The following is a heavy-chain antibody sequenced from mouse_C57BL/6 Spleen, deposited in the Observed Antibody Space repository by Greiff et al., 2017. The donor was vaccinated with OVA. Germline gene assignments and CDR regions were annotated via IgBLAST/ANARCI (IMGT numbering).Heavy chain of an antibody. Sequence: EVMLVESGGGLVKPGGSLKLSCAASGFTFSSYAMSWVRQTPEKRLEWVATISDGGSYTYYPDNVKGRFTISRDNAKNNLYLQMSHLKSEDTAMYYCARVGGYRAWFAYWGQGTLVTVSA. CDR1: GFTFSSYA. CDR3: ARVGGYRAWFAY. CDR2: ISDGGSYT. V-gene: IGHV5-4*03. J-gene: IGHJ3*01. D-gene: IGHD2-2*01.